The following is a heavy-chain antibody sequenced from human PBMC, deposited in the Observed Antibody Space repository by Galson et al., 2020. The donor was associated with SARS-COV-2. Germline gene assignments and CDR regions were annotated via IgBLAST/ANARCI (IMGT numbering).Heavy chain of an antibody. CDR2: INPNTGGT. CDR3: ARETEMATFNYFDY. D-gene: IGHD5-12*01. Sequence: ASVKVSCKTSGYTFTAYYIHWVRQAPGQGLEWMGWINPNTGGTNYAQKFQGWVTMTRDTSISTAYMALSRLKSDDTAVYYCARETEMATFNYFDYWGQGTPVTVSS. V-gene: IGHV1-2*04. J-gene: IGHJ4*02. CDR1: GYTFTAYY.